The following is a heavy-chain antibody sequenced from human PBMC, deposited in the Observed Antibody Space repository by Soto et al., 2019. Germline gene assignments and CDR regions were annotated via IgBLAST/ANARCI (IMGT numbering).Heavy chain of an antibody. Sequence: EVQLVQSGGDLVQPGGSLRLSCVASGFTFSTYWMTWVRQAPGMGLEWVAGIKEDGSEEVYVDSVKGRFSISRDNAKTSLYLQLNSLRAEDTAVYYCATAISSRFSNFDYWGQGSLVTVSS. D-gene: IGHD2-2*01. CDR2: IKEDGSEE. J-gene: IGHJ4*02. CDR3: ATAISSRFSNFDY. V-gene: IGHV3-7*01. CDR1: GFTFSTYW.